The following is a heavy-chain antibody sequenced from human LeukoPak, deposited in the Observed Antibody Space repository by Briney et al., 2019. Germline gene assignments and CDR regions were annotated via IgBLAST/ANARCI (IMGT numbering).Heavy chain of an antibody. V-gene: IGHV4-39*07. CDR2: IYYSGST. D-gene: IGHD5-24*01. J-gene: IGHJ5*02. Sequence: SETLSLTCTVSGGSISSSSYYWGWIRQPPGKGLEWIGSIYYSGSTYYNPSLKSRVTISVDTSKNQFSLKLSSVTAADTAVYYCARLQYVEMAPYNWFDPWGQGTLVTVSS. CDR3: ARLQYVEMAPYNWFDP. CDR1: GGSISSSSYY.